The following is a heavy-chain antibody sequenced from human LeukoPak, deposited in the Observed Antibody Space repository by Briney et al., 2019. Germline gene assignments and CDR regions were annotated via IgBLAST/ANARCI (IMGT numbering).Heavy chain of an antibody. CDR3: ARGPSSSWYVHYYYYGMDV. J-gene: IGHJ6*02. Sequence: SETLSLTCTVSGGSISSGGYYWSWIRQHPGKGLEWIGYIYYSGSTYYNPSLKSRVTISVDTSKNQFSLKLSSVTAADTAVYYCARGPSSSWYVHYYYYGMDVWGQGTTVTVSS. V-gene: IGHV4-31*03. D-gene: IGHD6-13*01. CDR1: GGSISSGGYY. CDR2: IYYSGST.